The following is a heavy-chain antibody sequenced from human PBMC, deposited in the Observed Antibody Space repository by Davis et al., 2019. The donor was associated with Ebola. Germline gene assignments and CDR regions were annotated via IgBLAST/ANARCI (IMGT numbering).Heavy chain of an antibody. CDR1: LCTFRSYA. D-gene: IGHD2-2*01. Sequence: ASVPVSRKASLCTFRSYALRWVRPPPGQGLEWMGWISAYNGNTNYPQKLQGRVTMTTDTSTRTAYIALRSLRSEDTDVYYCARATCSSTSCYYSGYYGMDVWGQGTTVTVSS. J-gene: IGHJ6*02. V-gene: IGHV1-18*01. CDR3: ARATCSSTSCYYSGYYGMDV. CDR2: ISAYNGNT.